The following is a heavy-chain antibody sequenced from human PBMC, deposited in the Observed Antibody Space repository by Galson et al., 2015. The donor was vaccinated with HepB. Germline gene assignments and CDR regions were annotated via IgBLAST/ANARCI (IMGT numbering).Heavy chain of an antibody. J-gene: IGHJ4*02. V-gene: IGHV3-74*01. D-gene: IGHD5-12*01. CDR3: ERDPGGCGYDLDY. Sequence: SLRLSCAVSGFTVNRYWMHWVRQAPGKGLVWVARINSDGSGTAYAACVRGRFTISRDNARKRLYLQMNGLKVEDTAVYYCERDPGGCGYDLDYWGQGTQVSVSS. CDR2: INSDGSGT. CDR1: GFTVNRYW.